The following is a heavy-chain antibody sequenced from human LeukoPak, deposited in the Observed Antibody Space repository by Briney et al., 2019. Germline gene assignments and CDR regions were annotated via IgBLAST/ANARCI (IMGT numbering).Heavy chain of an antibody. D-gene: IGHD2-2*02. J-gene: IGHJ6*03. CDR1: GYTFTGYY. Sequence: ASVKVSCKASGYTFTGYYMHWVRQAPGQGLEWMGWINPNSGGTNYAQKFQGRVTMTRDTSISTAYMELSRLRSDDTAVYYCARGGSDCSSTSCYTKSPPHYYYYYYTDVWGKGTTVTVSS. V-gene: IGHV1-2*02. CDR2: INPNSGGT. CDR3: ARGGSDCSSTSCYTKSPPHYYYYYYTDV.